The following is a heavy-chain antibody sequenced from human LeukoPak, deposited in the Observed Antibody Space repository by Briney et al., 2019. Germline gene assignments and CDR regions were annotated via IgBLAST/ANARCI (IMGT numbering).Heavy chain of an antibody. V-gene: IGHV2-5*01. Sequence: SGPTLVNPTQTLTLTCTFSGFSLSTSGVGVGWIRQPPGKALEWLALIYWNDDKRYSPSPKSRLTITKDTSKNQVVLTMTNMDPVDTATYYCARHDSSGYYPDYWGQGTLVTVSS. J-gene: IGHJ4*02. CDR2: IYWNDDK. CDR1: GFSLSTSGVG. CDR3: ARHDSSGYYPDY. D-gene: IGHD3-22*01.